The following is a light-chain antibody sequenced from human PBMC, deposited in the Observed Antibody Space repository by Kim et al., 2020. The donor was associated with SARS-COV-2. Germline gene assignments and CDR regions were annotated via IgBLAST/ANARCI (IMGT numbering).Light chain of an antibody. V-gene: IGLV7-46*01. CDR3: LLSYGDVRV. Sequence: TVTPPVASGTGAATGAPYPYGFQQKPGRAPRAQTYDTSNKHSTAPARFSGSVLQGRAALTLSGAQPEDEADYFGLLSYGDVRVFGGGTQLTVL. J-gene: IGLJ3*02. CDR2: DTS. CDR1: TGAATGAPY.